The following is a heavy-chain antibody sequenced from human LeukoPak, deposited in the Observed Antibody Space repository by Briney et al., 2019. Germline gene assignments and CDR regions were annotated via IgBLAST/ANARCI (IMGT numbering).Heavy chain of an antibody. V-gene: IGHV3-23*01. D-gene: IGHD6-13*01. CDR2: ISGSGGST. CDR3: AREGDSSSWFTPNYGMDV. J-gene: IGHJ6*02. CDR1: GFTFSSYA. Sequence: PGGSLRLSCAASGFTFSSYAMSWVRQAPGKGLEWVSAISGSGGSTYYADSVKGRFTISRDNSKNTLYLQMNSLRAEDTAVYYCAREGDSSSWFTPNYGMDVWGQGTTVTVSS.